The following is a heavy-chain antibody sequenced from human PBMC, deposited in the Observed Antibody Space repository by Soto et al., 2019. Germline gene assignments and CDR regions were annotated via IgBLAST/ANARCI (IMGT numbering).Heavy chain of an antibody. V-gene: IGHV4-59*07. J-gene: IGHJ4*02. Sequence: RLQESGPGLVKPSDTVSLTCSVSGDSINKFYWGWIRQAPGKGLEWIAYIYHRGEAFYNPSLKSRVTISVDKSKEQFSLIVTSVTAADTAVYFCTRISTAFDYWGQGILVTVSS. CDR3: TRISTAFDY. D-gene: IGHD2-21*02. CDR1: GDSINKFY. CDR2: IYHRGEA.